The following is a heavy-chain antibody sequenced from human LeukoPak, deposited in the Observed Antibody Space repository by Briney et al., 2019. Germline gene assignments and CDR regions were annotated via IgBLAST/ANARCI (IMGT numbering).Heavy chain of an antibody. CDR1: GFTLSRYS. CDR3: ARVATAGSSAGVIDY. CDR2: ISNIGTII. Sequence: GGSLRLSCSGSGFTLSRYSVNWVRQAPGKGLEWISYISNIGTIIYYADSMKGRFTISRDNAKISLYLQMNSLRDEDTAVYYCARVATAGSSAGVIDYWGQGTLVTVSS. V-gene: IGHV3-48*02. D-gene: IGHD7-27*01. J-gene: IGHJ4*02.